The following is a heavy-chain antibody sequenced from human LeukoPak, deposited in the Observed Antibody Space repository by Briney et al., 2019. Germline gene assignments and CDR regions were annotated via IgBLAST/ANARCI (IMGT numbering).Heavy chain of an antibody. CDR2: IYSGGST. D-gene: IGHD5-18*01. Sequence: GGSLRLSCAASGFTVSSNYMSWVRRAPGKGLEWVSVIYSGGSTYYADSVKGRFTISRDNSKNTLYLQMNSLRAEDTAVYYCARETRDYVDTAMVFWFDPWGQGTLVTVSS. J-gene: IGHJ5*02. V-gene: IGHV3-66*01. CDR1: GFTVSSNY. CDR3: ARETRDYVDTAMVFWFDP.